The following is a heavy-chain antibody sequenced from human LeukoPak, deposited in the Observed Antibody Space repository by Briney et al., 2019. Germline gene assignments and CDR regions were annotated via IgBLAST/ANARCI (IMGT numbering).Heavy chain of an antibody. CDR2: IYYSGST. D-gene: IGHD3-9*01. Sequence: SETLSLTCTVSGGSISSYYWSWIRQPPGKGLEWIGYIYYSGSTNYNPSLKSRVTISVDTSKNQFSLKLSSVTAADTAVYYCARQRDILTGYRPYYFDYWGQGTLVTVSS. CDR3: ARQRDILTGYRPYYFDY. V-gene: IGHV4-59*08. J-gene: IGHJ4*02. CDR1: GGSISSYY.